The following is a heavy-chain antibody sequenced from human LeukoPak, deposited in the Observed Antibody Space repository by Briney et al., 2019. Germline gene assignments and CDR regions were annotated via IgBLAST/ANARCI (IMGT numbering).Heavy chain of an antibody. CDR3: AKDSYSSSWVFDY. CDR1: GFTFSTYE. J-gene: IGHJ4*02. Sequence: PGGSLRLSCTASGFTFSTYEMHWVRQVTGKGLEWVSAVSGSGDTTYYADSVKGRFTISRDNSKNTLYLQMNSLRAEDTAVYYCAKDSYSSSWVFDYWGQGTLVTVSS. CDR2: VSGSGDTT. V-gene: IGHV3-23*01. D-gene: IGHD6-13*01.